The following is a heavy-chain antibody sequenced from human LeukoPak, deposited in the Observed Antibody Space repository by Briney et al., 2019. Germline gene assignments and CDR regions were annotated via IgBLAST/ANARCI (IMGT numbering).Heavy chain of an antibody. D-gene: IGHD6-6*01. CDR1: GGSISSYY. CDR2: IYTSGST. CDR3: ARSPWGSSSGHNWFDP. Sequence: PSETLSLTCTVSGGSISSYYWSWIRQPAGKGLEWIGRIYTSGSTNYNPSLKSRVTMSVDTSKNQFSPKLSSVTAADTAVYYCARSPWGSSSGHNWFDPWGQGTLVTVSS. V-gene: IGHV4-4*07. J-gene: IGHJ5*02.